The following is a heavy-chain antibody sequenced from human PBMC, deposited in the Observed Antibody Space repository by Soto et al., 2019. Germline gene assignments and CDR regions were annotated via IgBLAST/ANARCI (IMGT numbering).Heavy chain of an antibody. CDR3: TTARYSSSRGPYYYGMDV. D-gene: IGHD6-6*01. Sequence: PGGSLGLSCAASGFTFSNAWMNWVRQAPGKGLEWVGRIKSKTDGGTTDYAAPVKGRFTISRDDSKNTLYLQMNSLKTEDTAVYYCTTARYSSSRGPYYYGMDVWGQGTTVTVSS. CDR1: GFTFSNAW. J-gene: IGHJ6*02. CDR2: IKSKTDGGTT. V-gene: IGHV3-15*07.